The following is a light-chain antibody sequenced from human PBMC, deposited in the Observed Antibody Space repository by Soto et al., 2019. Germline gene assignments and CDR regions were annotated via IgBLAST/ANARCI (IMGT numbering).Light chain of an antibody. CDR2: AAS. J-gene: IGKJ4*01. Sequence: DIQLTQSPSFLSASVGDRVTITCRASQGISSYLAWYQQKPGKAPKLLIYAASTLQSGVPSRFSGSGSGTEFTLTISSLQPEDFATCYCQQLNSYPPFFGGGTKVEIK. CDR3: QQLNSYPPF. CDR1: QGISSY. V-gene: IGKV1-9*01.